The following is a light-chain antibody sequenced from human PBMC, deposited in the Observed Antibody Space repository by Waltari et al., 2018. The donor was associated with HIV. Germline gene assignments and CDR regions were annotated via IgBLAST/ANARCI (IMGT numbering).Light chain of an antibody. CDR2: SNA. CDR3: LSFDTSLSASL. CDR1: SSNLGAHYE. Sequence: QSVLTQPPSVSGAPGQNITIPCTGSSSNLGAHYEVHWYQQLPGTTPKLFIYSNATPPAGVPARFAGSRSGTSASLAITGLRTEDEGDYYCLSFDTSLSASLFGGGTKLTVL. J-gene: IGLJ2*01. V-gene: IGLV1-40*01.